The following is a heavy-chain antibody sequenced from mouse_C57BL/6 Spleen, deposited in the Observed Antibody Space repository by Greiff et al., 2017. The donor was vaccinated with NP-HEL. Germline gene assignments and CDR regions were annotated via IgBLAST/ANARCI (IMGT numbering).Heavy chain of an antibody. V-gene: IGHV1-58*01. Sequence: EVQLQQSGAELVRPGSSVKMSCKTSGFTITSYGINWVKQRPGQGLEWIGYIYIGNGYTEYTEKFKGKATLTSDTSSSTAYMQLSSLTSEDSAIYFCARSYYDYDGYFDYWGQGTTLTVSS. J-gene: IGHJ2*01. CDR1: GFTITSYG. D-gene: IGHD2-4*01. CDR3: ARSYYDYDGYFDY. CDR2: IYIGNGYT.